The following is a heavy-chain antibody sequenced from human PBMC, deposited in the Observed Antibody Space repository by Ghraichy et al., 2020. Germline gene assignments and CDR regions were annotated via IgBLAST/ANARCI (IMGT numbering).Heavy chain of an antibody. V-gene: IGHV3-21*01. CDR3: ARDRRGYVPFCSSTSCYTVGPPYYFDY. J-gene: IGHJ4*02. CDR1: GFTFSSYS. CDR2: ISSSSSYI. Sequence: GGSLRLSCAASGFTFSSYSMNWVRQAPGKGLEWVSSISSSSSYIYYADSVKGRFTISRDNAKNSLYLQMNSLRAEDTAVYYCARDRRGYVPFCSSTSCYTVGPPYYFDYWGQGTLVTVSS. D-gene: IGHD2-2*02.